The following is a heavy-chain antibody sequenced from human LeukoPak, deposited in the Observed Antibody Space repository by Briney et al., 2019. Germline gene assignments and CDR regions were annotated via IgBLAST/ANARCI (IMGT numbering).Heavy chain of an antibody. D-gene: IGHD5-24*01. CDR2: IKQDGSEK. CDR3: ARYQGNGYNYFDY. V-gene: IGHV3-7*02. J-gene: IGHJ4*02. Sequence: PGGSLRLSCAASGFTFSSYWMSWVRQAPGKGLEWVANIKQDGSEKYYADSVKGRFTISRDNSKNTLYLQMNSLRAEDTAVYYCARYQGNGYNYFDYWGQGTLVTVSS. CDR1: GFTFSSYW.